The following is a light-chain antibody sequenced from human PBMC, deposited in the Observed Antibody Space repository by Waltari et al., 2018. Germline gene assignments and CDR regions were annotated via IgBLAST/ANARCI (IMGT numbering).Light chain of an antibody. Sequence: DIQMTQSPSSVSASVGDRVTIPCRSSQGSSSWLAGYQQKPGKAPKRLIYAASSLSSGVPSRFSGSGSGTDFTLTISSLQPEDFATYYCQQANSFPYTFAQGTKLEIK. CDR1: QGSSSW. CDR2: AAS. V-gene: IGKV1-12*02. J-gene: IGKJ2*01. CDR3: QQANSFPYT.